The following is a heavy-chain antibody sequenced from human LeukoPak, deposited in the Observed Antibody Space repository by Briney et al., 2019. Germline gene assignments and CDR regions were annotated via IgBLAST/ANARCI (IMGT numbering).Heavy chain of an antibody. CDR1: GFTVNTNY. CDR2: IYRDDTT. J-gene: IGHJ4*02. CDR3: ARSISRDGYNNFDC. V-gene: IGHV3-53*01. D-gene: IGHD5-24*01. Sequence: GGSLRLSCAASGFTVNTNYMSWVRQAPGKGLEWVSVIYRDDTTYYADSVKGRFTVSRDNSKNTLYLQMNSLRAEDTAVYYCARSISRDGYNNFDCWGQGTLVTVSS.